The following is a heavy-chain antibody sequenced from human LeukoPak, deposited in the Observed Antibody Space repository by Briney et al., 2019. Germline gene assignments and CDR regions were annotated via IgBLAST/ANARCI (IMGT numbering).Heavy chain of an antibody. Sequence: PGGSLRLSCAASGFTFSSYAMSWVRQAPGKGLEWVSAISGSGGSTYYADSVKGRFTISRDNSKNTLYLQMNSLRAEDTAVYYCAKGSNYCTGGVCYYYYMDVWGKGTTVTVSS. CDR3: AKGSNYCTGGVCYYYYMDV. CDR2: ISGSGGST. V-gene: IGHV3-23*01. CDR1: GFTFSSYA. D-gene: IGHD2-8*02. J-gene: IGHJ6*03.